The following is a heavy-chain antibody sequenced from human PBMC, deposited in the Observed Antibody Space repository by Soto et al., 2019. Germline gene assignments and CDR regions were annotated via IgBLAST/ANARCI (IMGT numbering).Heavy chain of an antibody. V-gene: IGHV3-7*05. CDR2: INQDGSEK. CDR3: ARGYCTNGVCYSWYYYYYGMDV. Sequence: PGGSLRLSCAASGFTFSSYWMSWVRQAPGKGLEWVANINQDGSEKYYVDSVKGRFTISRDNAKNSLYLQMNSLRAEDTAVYYCARGYCTNGVCYSWYYYYYGMDVWGQGTTVTVSS. D-gene: IGHD2-8*01. CDR1: GFTFSSYW. J-gene: IGHJ6*02.